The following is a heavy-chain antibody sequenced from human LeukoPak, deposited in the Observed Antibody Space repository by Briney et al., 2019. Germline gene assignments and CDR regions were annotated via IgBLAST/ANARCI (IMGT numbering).Heavy chain of an antibody. V-gene: IGHV4-39*01. J-gene: IGHJ4*02. CDR3: ARGGSYTPY. CDR1: GGSISSSSYY. Sequence: SETLSLTCTVSGGSISSSSYYWGWIRQPPGTGLEWIGSIYYSGSTYYDPSLKSRVTISVDTSKNQFSLSLSPVTAADTAVYYCARGGSYTPYWGQGTLVTVSS. CDR2: IYYSGST. D-gene: IGHD1-26*01.